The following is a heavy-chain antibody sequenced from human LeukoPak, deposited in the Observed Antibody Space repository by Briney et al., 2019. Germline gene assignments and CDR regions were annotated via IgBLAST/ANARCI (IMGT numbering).Heavy chain of an antibody. CDR2: INSDGSST. J-gene: IGHJ4*02. Sequence: GGSLRLSCSASGFTFSSYWMHWVRQAPGKGLVWVPRINSDGSSTSYADSVKGRFTISRDNAKDTLYLQMNSLRAEDTAVYYCARASGWLHPNDYWGQGTLVTVSS. D-gene: IGHD5-12*01. CDR3: ARASGWLHPNDY. V-gene: IGHV3-74*01. CDR1: GFTFSSYW.